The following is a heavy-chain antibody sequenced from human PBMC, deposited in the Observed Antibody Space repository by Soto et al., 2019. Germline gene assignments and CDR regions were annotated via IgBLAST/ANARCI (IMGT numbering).Heavy chain of an antibody. CDR1: GFTVSSNY. D-gene: IGHD3-3*01. CDR2: IYSGGST. CDR3: ARDSRWSGYYIGRLDACDI. J-gene: IGHJ3*02. Sequence: EVQLVETGGGLIQPGGSLRLSCAASGFTVSSNYMSWVRQAPGKGLERVSVIYSGGSTYYADSVKGRFTISRDNSRNPLYLQINSLRAEDTAVYYCARDSRWSGYYIGRLDACDIWGQGTMVTVAS. V-gene: IGHV3-53*02.